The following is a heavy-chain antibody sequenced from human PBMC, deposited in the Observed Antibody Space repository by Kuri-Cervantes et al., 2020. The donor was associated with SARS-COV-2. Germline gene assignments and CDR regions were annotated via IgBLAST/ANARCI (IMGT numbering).Heavy chain of an antibody. Sequence: GSLRLSCAASGFTFSSYSTNWVRQAPGKGLEWVSSISSSSSYIYYADSVKGRFTISRDNAKNSLYLQMNSLRAEDTALYYCAKDREGGAFDIWGQGTMVTVSS. CDR1: GFTFSSYS. J-gene: IGHJ3*02. CDR2: ISSSSSYI. CDR3: AKDREGGAFDI. D-gene: IGHD3-16*01. V-gene: IGHV3-21*04.